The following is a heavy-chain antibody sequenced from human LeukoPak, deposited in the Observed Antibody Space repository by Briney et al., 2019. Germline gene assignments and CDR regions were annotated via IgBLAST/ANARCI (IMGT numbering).Heavy chain of an antibody. V-gene: IGHV4-34*01. CDR3: ATVVVRAGYFDY. CDR2: INHSGST. CDR1: GGSFSGYY. J-gene: IGHJ4*02. Sequence: SETLSLTCAVYGGSFSGYYWSWIRQPPGKGLEWIGEINHSGSTNYNPSLKSRVTISVDTSKNQFSLKLSSVTAADTAVYYCATVVVRAGYFDYWGQGTLVTVSS. D-gene: IGHD2-21*01.